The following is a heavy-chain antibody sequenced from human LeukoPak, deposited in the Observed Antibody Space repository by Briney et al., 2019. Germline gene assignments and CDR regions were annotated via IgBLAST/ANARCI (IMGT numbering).Heavy chain of an antibody. J-gene: IGHJ3*02. D-gene: IGHD3-16*01. Sequence: ASVKVSCKASGYTFTSYAMHWVRQAPGQRLEWMGWINAGNGNTKYSQKFQGRVTITRDTSASTAYMEPSSLRSEDTAVYYCARDFRGDRGFDAFDIWGQGTMVTVSS. CDR2: INAGNGNT. V-gene: IGHV1-3*01. CDR1: GYTFTSYA. CDR3: ARDFRGDRGFDAFDI.